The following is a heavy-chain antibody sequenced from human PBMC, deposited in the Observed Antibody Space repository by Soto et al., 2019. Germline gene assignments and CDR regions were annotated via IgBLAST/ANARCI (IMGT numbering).Heavy chain of an antibody. CDR1: GGSISSGGYY. Sequence: SETLSLTCTVSGGSISSGGYYWSWIRQHPGNGLEWIGYIYYSGSTYYNPSLKSRVTISVDTSKNQFSLKLSSVTAADTAVYYCARDRSSAVAGLFDYWGQGTLVTVSS. V-gene: IGHV4-31*03. D-gene: IGHD6-19*01. CDR3: ARDRSSAVAGLFDY. CDR2: IYYSGST. J-gene: IGHJ4*02.